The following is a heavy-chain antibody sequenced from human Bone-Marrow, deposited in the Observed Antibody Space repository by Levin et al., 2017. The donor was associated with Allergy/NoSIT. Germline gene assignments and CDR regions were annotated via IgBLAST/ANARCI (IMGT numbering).Heavy chain of an antibody. CDR1: GFTVRSTY. CDR2: IYSTGTT. Sequence: LSLTCAASGFTVRSTYMAWVRPAPGKGLEWVSVIYSTGTTYYVDSVKGRFTISRDNSKNTLYLQMNSLRAEDTAVYYCSSAPGFTDYWGQGTLVTVSS. J-gene: IGHJ4*02. V-gene: IGHV3-66*01. CDR3: SSAPGFTDY.